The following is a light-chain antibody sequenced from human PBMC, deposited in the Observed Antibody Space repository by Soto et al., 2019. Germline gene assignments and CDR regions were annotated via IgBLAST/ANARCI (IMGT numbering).Light chain of an antibody. V-gene: IGKV1-9*01. Sequence: IQLTQSPSSLSASVGDSVTITCRASQGITSYLAWYQQKPGKAPKLLIYAASTLQGGVPARFSGSGSGIDFTLTISSLQPEDFATYFCQQLNSMPLTFGGGTKVEIK. CDR3: QQLNSMPLT. CDR2: AAS. CDR1: QGITSY. J-gene: IGKJ4*01.